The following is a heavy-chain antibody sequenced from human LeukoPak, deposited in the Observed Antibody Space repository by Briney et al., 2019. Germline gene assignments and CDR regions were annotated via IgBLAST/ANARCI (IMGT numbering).Heavy chain of an antibody. CDR3: ARDLELERDRWNYFES. V-gene: IGHV4-59*01. D-gene: IGHD1-1*01. CDR2: IYYSGST. Sequence: SETLSLTCTVSAGSTSSFYWSWIRHPPGKGLEWIGFIYYSGSTRYNPSLKSRVTISVDTSKNQFSLKLSSVTAADTAVYYCARDLELERDRWNYFESWGQGTLVTVSS. CDR1: AGSTSSFY. J-gene: IGHJ4*02.